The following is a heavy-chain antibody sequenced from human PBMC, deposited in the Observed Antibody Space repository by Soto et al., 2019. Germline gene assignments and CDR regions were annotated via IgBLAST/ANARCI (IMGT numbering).Heavy chain of an antibody. Sequence: PSETLSLTCAVSDYSISSGYYWGWIRQPPGKGLEWIGSIYHSGNTYYNPSLKSRVSISVDTSKNQFSLKLSSVAAADTAVYYCARVSVGATSAFDIWGKGTMVTVSS. D-gene: IGHD1-26*01. V-gene: IGHV4-38-2*01. J-gene: IGHJ3*02. CDR3: ARVSVGATSAFDI. CDR1: DYSISSGYY. CDR2: IYHSGNT.